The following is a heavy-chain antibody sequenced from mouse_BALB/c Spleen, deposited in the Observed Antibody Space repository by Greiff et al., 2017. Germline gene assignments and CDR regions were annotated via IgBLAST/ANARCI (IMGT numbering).Heavy chain of an antibody. Sequence: VQLQQSGAELVMPGASVKMSCKASGYTFTDYWMHWVKQRPGQGLEWIGAIDTSDSYTSYNQKFKGKATLTVDESSSTAYMQLSSLTSEDSAVYYCARRGDDYWYFDVWGAGTTVTVSS. V-gene: IGHV1-69*01. CDR2: IDTSDSYT. CDR1: GYTFTDYW. CDR3: ARRGDDYWYFDV. J-gene: IGHJ1*01. D-gene: IGHD3-3*01.